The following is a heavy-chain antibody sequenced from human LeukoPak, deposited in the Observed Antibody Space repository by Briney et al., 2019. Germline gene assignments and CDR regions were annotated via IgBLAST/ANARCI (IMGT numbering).Heavy chain of an antibody. J-gene: IGHJ3*02. D-gene: IGHD1-26*01. CDR3: ARQVGVDDAFDI. CDR2: ISSGSSYI. Sequence: GGSLRLSCAASGFTFNSYSMNWVRQAPGKGLEWVSSISSGSSYIFYADSVKGRFTISRDNAKTSLYLQMNSLRAEDTAVYYCARQVGVDDAFDIWGQGTMVTISS. CDR1: GFTFNSYS. V-gene: IGHV3-21*01.